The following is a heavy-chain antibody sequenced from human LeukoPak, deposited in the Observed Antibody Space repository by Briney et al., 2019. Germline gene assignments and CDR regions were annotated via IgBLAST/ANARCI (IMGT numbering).Heavy chain of an antibody. D-gene: IGHD6-19*01. V-gene: IGHV3-7*01. Sequence: PGGSLRLSCVASGFTFSSYWMTWVRQAPGKGLECLVNIKEDGSIQYYLDSVRGRFTISRDNAKTSVYLQLNSLRADDTAVYYCARDVWTGVAVSDYWGQGTLVTVSS. CDR2: IKEDGSIQ. J-gene: IGHJ4*02. CDR3: ARDVWTGVAVSDY. CDR1: GFTFSSYW.